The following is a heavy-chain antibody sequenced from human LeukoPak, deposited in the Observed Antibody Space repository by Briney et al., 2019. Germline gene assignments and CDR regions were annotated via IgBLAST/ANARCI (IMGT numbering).Heavy chain of an antibody. CDR1: GFTFSNYA. CDR3: ARPQGGRQIWLHFDY. CDR2: ISYDGNNK. V-gene: IGHV3-30-3*01. J-gene: IGHJ4*02. Sequence: GRSLRLSCAASGFTFSNYAIHWVRPAPDKGLGRVAVISYDGNNKYYADTVKCRFTISRDNSRNTLYLQMNSLRAEDTAVYYCARPQGGRQIWLHFDYWGQGTVVTVSS. D-gene: IGHD5-18*01.